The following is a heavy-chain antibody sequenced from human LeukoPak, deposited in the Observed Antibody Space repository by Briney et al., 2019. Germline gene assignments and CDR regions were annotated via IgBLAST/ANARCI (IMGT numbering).Heavy chain of an antibody. CDR1: GFTVSSNY. Sequence: GGSLRLSCAASGFTVSSNYMSWVRQAPGEALEWVSVIYSGGSTYYADSVKGRFTISRDNSKNTLYLQMNSLRAEDTAVYYCARDRDYDSSGYYYNDYWGQGTLVTVSS. J-gene: IGHJ4*02. D-gene: IGHD3-22*01. CDR2: IYSGGST. V-gene: IGHV3-66*02. CDR3: ARDRDYDSSGYYYNDY.